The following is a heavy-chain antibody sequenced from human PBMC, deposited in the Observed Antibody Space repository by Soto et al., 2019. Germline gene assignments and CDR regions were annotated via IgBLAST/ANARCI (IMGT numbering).Heavy chain of an antibody. J-gene: IGHJ4*02. D-gene: IGHD7-27*01. CDR3: VRELGLAY. CDR2: INKDGSQK. Sequence: GGSLRLSCAASGFTLSNYWMTWVRQAPGKGLEWVANINKDGSQKDYVDSVKGRFTIARDNGQNSLSLQINSLRVGGTAVYYCVRELGLAYWGQGALVTVSS. CDR1: GFTLSNYW. V-gene: IGHV3-7*03.